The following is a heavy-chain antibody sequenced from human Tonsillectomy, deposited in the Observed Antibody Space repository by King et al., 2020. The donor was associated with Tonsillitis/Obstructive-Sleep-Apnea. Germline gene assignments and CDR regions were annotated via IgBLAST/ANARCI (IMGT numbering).Heavy chain of an antibody. Sequence: VQLVESGGGLVQPGGSLRLSFAASGFTFSSNFMSWVRQAPGKGLEWVSLIYNGDNTYYADSVKGRFTISRHDSKNTMYLQMNSLRAEDTAVYYCARDPYFGSGSYGAFDLWGQGTMVTVSS. J-gene: IGHJ3*01. CDR1: GFTFSSNF. CDR3: ARDPYFGSGSYGAFDL. V-gene: IGHV3-53*04. CDR2: IYNGDNT. D-gene: IGHD3-10*01.